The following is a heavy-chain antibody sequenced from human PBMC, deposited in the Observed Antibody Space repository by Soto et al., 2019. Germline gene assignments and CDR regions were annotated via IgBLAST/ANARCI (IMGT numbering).Heavy chain of an antibody. Sequence: PSETLSLTCSVSGAAITNDGYYWNWIRQHPGKGLEWLGSIYYSGRTNYNPSLKSRISISVDTSKKQFSLKLSSVTAADTAVYFCARKYTRVALPFDYWGQGTLVTVSS. V-gene: IGHV4-31*03. CDR3: ARKYTRVALPFDY. CDR1: GAAITNDGYY. D-gene: IGHD3-3*01. CDR2: IYYSGRT. J-gene: IGHJ4*02.